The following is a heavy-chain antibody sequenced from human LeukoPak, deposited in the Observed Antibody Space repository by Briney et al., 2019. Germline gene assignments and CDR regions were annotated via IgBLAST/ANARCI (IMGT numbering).Heavy chain of an antibody. Sequence: ASVKVSCKASGYTFTGYYMHWVRQAPGQGLEWMGWINPNSGGTNYAQKFQGRVTMTRDTSISTAYMELSRLRSDDTAMYYCARAPFGEAWFDPWGQGTLVTVSS. D-gene: IGHD3-10*01. CDR2: INPNSGGT. V-gene: IGHV1-2*02. CDR3: ARAPFGEAWFDP. CDR1: GYTFTGYY. J-gene: IGHJ5*02.